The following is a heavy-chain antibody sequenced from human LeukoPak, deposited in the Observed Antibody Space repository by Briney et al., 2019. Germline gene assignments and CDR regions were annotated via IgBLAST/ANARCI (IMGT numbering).Heavy chain of an antibody. CDR1: GGTFSSYT. Sequence: SVKVSCKASGGTFSSYTISWVRQAPGQGLEWMGRIIPILGIANYAQKFQGRVTITADKSTSTAYMELSSLRSEDTAVYYCARESGSGSIDAFDIWGQGTMVTVSS. J-gene: IGHJ3*02. D-gene: IGHD2-15*01. CDR3: ARESGSGSIDAFDI. CDR2: IIPILGIA. V-gene: IGHV1-69*04.